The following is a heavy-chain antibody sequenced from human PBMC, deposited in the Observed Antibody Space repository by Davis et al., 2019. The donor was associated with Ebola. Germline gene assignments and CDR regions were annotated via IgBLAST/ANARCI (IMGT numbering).Heavy chain of an antibody. CDR3: AAITGSSWYYGMDV. CDR2: IYSGDSDT. D-gene: IGHD1-20*01. Sequence: PGGSLRLSCKGSGYSFTTYWIAWVRQMPGKGLEWMGIIYSGDSDTRYRPSFQGQVTISVDKSSSTASLQWSSLKASDTAMYYCAAITGSSWYYGMDVWGQGTTVTVSS. J-gene: IGHJ6*02. CDR1: GYSFTTYW. V-gene: IGHV5-51*01.